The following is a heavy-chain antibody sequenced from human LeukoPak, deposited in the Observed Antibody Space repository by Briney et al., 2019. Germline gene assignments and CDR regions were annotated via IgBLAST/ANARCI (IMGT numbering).Heavy chain of an antibody. Sequence: GGSLRLSCAASGFTFSNYSMNWVRQAPGKGLEWVSYISSSSSTIYYADSVKGRFTISRDNAKNTLYLQMNSLRAEDTAVYYCARWTSNYGYWGQGTLVTVSS. V-gene: IGHV3-48*04. CDR3: ARWTSNYGY. CDR2: ISSSSSTI. J-gene: IGHJ4*02. CDR1: GFTFSNYS. D-gene: IGHD4-11*01.